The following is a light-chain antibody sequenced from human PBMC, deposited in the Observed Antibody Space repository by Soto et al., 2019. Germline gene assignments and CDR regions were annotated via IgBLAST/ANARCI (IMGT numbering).Light chain of an antibody. J-gene: IGKJ1*01. CDR3: QQYGRSPWT. V-gene: IGKV3-20*01. Sequence: EIVLTQSPGTLSLSPGERATLSCRASQSVSSSYLAWYQQKPGQAPRLLIYGASSRATGIPHRFSGSGSGTDFTLTSSRLEPEDFAVYYCQQYGRSPWTFGQGTKVEIK. CDR1: QSVSSSY. CDR2: GAS.